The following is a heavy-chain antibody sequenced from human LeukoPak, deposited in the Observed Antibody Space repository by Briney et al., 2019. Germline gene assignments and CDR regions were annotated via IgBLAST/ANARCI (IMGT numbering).Heavy chain of an antibody. CDR3: ARSTSSSSWYVSYYMDV. D-gene: IGHD6-13*01. J-gene: IGHJ6*03. CDR2: IYYSGST. V-gene: IGHV4-61*01. CDR1: GGSVSSGSYY. Sequence: PSETLSLTCTVSGGSVSSGSYYWSWIRQPPGKGLEWIGYIYYSGSTNYNPSLKSRVTISVDTSKNQFSPKLSSVTAADTAVYYCARSTSSSSWYVSYYMDVWGKGTTVTVSS.